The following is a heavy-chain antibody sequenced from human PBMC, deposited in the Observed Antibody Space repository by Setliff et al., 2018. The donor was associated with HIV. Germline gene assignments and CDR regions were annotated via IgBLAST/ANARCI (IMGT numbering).Heavy chain of an antibody. CDR3: ARERGTREIDL. CDR1: GFTFSNAW. V-gene: IGHV3-15*01. J-gene: IGHJ6*02. CDR2: IKSKTDGGTT. D-gene: IGHD1-26*01. Sequence: PGGSLRLSCAASGFTFSNAWMSWVRQAPGKGLEWVGRIKSKTDGGTTDYAAPVKGRFTISRDNSENTLYLQMNSLRVEDTAVYSCARERGTREIDLWGQGTTVTVSS.